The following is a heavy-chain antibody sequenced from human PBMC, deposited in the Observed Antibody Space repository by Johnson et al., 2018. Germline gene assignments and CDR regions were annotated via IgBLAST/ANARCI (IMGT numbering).Heavy chain of an antibody. D-gene: IGHD3-3*01. CDR2: ISWNSGSI. J-gene: IGHJ5*02. Sequence: VQLVESGGGLVPPGRSLRLSCAASGFTFDDYAMHWVRQAPGKGLEWVSGISWNSGSIGYADSVKGRFTISRDNAKNSLYLQMNSLRAEDTALYYCAKGSLLEWYHNWFDPWGQGTLVTVSS. CDR1: GFTFDDYA. V-gene: IGHV3-9*01. CDR3: AKGSLLEWYHNWFDP.